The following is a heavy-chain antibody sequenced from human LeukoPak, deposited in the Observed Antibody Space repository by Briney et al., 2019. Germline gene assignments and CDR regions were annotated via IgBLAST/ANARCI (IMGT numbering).Heavy chain of an antibody. Sequence: GGSLRLSCAASGFTFSNYAMSWVRQAPGKGLEWVSAISGSGGSTYYADSVKGRFTISRDNSKNTLYLQMNSLRAEDTAVYYCANYGSGSYRPFDYWGQGTLVTVSS. D-gene: IGHD3-10*01. CDR3: ANYGSGSYRPFDY. V-gene: IGHV3-23*01. CDR1: GFTFSNYA. J-gene: IGHJ4*02. CDR2: ISGSGGST.